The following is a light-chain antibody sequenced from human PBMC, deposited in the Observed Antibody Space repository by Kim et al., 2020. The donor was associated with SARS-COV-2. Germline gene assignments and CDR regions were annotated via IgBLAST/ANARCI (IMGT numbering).Light chain of an antibody. V-gene: IGLV3-19*01. CDR1: SLRSYY. CDR2: GKN. CDR3: HSRDNSGNHP. J-gene: IGLJ2*01. Sequence: SSELTQDPAVSVALGQTVRITCQGDSLRSYYASWYQQKPGQAPVLVIYGKNKRPSGIPDRFSGSTSGNTASLTITGAQAEDEADYYCHSRDNSGNHPFGGGTKLTVL.